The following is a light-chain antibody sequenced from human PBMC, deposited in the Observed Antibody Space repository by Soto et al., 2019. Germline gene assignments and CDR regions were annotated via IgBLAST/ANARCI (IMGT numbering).Light chain of an antibody. Sequence: EVGISRSPPTQSKSTGERATLSCRASQSVSSNLAWYQQKSGQAPRLLIYGASTRATGIPARFSGSGSGTEFTLTISCLHSEDFALYFCPQFNSWPHTFGQGTKVDIK. CDR2: GAS. CDR3: PQFNSWPHT. J-gene: IGKJ1*01. V-gene: IGKV3-15*01. CDR1: QSVSSN.